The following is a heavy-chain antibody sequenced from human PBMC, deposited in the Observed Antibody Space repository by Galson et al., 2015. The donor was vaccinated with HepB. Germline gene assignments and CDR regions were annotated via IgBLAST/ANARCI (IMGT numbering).Heavy chain of an antibody. Sequence: SLRLSCAASGFTFSSYAMHWVRQAPGKGLEWVAVISYDGSNKYYADSVKGRFTISRDNSKNTLYLQMNSLRAEDTAVYYCARDLVMNSGNLRHFDYWGQGTLVTVSS. CDR2: ISYDGSNK. CDR3: ARDLVMNSGNLRHFDY. J-gene: IGHJ4*02. D-gene: IGHD4-23*01. CDR1: GFTFSSYA. V-gene: IGHV3-30*04.